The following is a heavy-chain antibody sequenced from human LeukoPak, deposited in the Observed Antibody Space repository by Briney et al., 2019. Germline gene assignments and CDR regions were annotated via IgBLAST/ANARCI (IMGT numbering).Heavy chain of an antibody. V-gene: IGHV3-23*01. D-gene: IGHD3-16*01. CDR1: GFTFSTYG. CDR3: AKDGDYYFYMDV. J-gene: IGHJ6*03. CDR2: ISGSGGST. Sequence: GGSLRLSCEASGFTFSTYGINWVRQAPGKGLEWVSAISGSGGSTYYADSVKGRFTISRDNSKNTLYLQMNSLRAEDTAVYYCAKDGDYYFYMDVWGKGTTVTVSS.